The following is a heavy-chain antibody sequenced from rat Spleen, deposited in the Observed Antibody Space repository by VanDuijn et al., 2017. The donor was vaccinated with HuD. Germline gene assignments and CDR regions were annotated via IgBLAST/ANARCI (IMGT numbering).Heavy chain of an antibody. CDR3: ARADVAAISTDGI. D-gene: IGHD1-2*01. CDR1: GFSLNRNG. CDR2: ISSGGNT. V-gene: IGHV2S8*01. Sequence: QVQLKESGPGLMQPSDTLSLTCTVSGFSLNRNGVSWLRQPPGKGLEWIAGISSGGNTYHNSVLKSRLSISRDTSKSQVFLKMNSLQTEDTATYFCARADVAAISTDGIWGQGIMVTVSS. J-gene: IGHJ2*01.